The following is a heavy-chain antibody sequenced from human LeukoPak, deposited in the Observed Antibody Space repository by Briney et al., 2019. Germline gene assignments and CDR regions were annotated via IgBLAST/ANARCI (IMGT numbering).Heavy chain of an antibody. CDR2: ISSSGNTI. D-gene: IGHD2-15*01. CDR1: GFTFSSYE. V-gene: IGHV3-48*03. J-gene: IGHJ4*02. CDR3: ARTRYCGGGSCFALDY. Sequence: GGSLRLSCAASGFTFSSYEMNWVRQAPGKGLEWVSYISSSGNTIYYADSVKGRFTISRDNAKNSLYLQMNSLRAEDTAIYYCARTRYCGGGSCFALDYWGLGTLVTVSS.